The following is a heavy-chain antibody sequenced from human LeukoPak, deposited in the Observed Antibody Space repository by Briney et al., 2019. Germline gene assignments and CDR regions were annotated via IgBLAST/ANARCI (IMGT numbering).Heavy chain of an antibody. D-gene: IGHD2-15*01. V-gene: IGHV3-9*01. J-gene: IGHJ4*02. CDR3: AKTGYCSGGSCYSWQSYYFDY. CDR2: ISWNSGSI. CDR1: GFTFDDYA. Sequence: PGGSLRLSCAASGFTFDDYAMHWVRQAPGKGLEWVSGISWNSGSIGYADSVKGRFTISRDNAKNSLYLQMNSLRAEDTALYYCAKTGYCSGGSCYSWQSYYFDYWGQGTLVTVSS.